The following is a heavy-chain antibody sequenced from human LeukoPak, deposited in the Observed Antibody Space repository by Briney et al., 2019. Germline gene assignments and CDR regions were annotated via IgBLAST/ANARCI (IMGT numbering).Heavy chain of an antibody. Sequence: RASVKVSCKASGYTFTDYYMHWVRQAPGQGLEWMGWISAYNGNTNYAQKLQGRVTMTTDTSTSTAYMELRSLRSDDTAVYYCAREGLGELTLDYWGQGTLVTVSS. D-gene: IGHD3-16*01. J-gene: IGHJ4*02. CDR3: AREGLGELTLDY. CDR1: GYTFTDYY. V-gene: IGHV1-18*04. CDR2: ISAYNGNT.